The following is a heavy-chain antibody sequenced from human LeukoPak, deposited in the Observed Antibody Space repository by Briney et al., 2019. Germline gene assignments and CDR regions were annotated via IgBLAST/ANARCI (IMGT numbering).Heavy chain of an antibody. Sequence: SETLSHTCTVSGGSISGYYWSWIRQPPGKGLEWIGYIYYSGSTKYNTSLKSRVSISVDTSKNQFSLKLSSVTAADTAVYYCARGFCSGGSCYSAIFNHWGQGTLVTVSS. CDR1: GGSISGYY. J-gene: IGHJ4*02. CDR2: IYYSGST. D-gene: IGHD2-15*01. CDR3: ARGFCSGGSCYSAIFNH. V-gene: IGHV4-59*01.